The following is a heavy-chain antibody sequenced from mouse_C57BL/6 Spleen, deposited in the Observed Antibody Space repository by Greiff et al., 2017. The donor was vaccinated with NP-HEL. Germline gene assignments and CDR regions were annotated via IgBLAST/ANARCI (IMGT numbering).Heavy chain of an antibody. CDR3: ATYYGSSNYYAMDY. V-gene: IGHV2-5*01. CDR2: IWRGGST. CDR1: GFSLTSYG. J-gene: IGHJ4*01. Sequence: QVQLQQSGPGLVQPSQSLSITCTVSGFSLTSYGVHWVRQSPGKGLEWLGVIWRGGSTDYNAAFMSRLSITKDNSKSQVFFKMNSLQADDTAIYYCATYYGSSNYYAMDYWGQGTSVTVSS. D-gene: IGHD1-1*01.